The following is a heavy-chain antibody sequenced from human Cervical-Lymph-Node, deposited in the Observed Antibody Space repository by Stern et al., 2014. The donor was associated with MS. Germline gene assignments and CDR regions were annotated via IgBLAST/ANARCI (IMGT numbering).Heavy chain of an antibody. Sequence: VQLVQPGAEVKKPGSSVKVSCKASGGTFSSYAISWVRQAPGQGLEWMGGIIPIFGTANYAQKFQGRVTITADESTSTAYMELSSLRSEDTAVYYCARDGCSSTSCYPHNWFDPWGQGTLVTVSS. CDR3: ARDGCSSTSCYPHNWFDP. V-gene: IGHV1-69*01. D-gene: IGHD2-2*01. CDR2: IIPIFGTA. J-gene: IGHJ5*02. CDR1: GGTFSSYA.